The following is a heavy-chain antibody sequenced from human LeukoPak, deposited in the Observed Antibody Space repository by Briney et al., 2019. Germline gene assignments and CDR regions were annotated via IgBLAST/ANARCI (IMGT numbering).Heavy chain of an antibody. V-gene: IGHV1-2*02. D-gene: IGHD6-6*01. CDR1: GYSFTGYY. Sequence: GASVEVSCKASGYSFTGYYMHWVRQAPGQGLEWMGWINPNSGGTHYAQKFQGRVTMTRDTSISTAYMELSSLRSDDTAIYYCARGPYSTSPHFDYWGQGTLVTVSS. CDR2: INPNSGGT. J-gene: IGHJ4*02. CDR3: ARGPYSTSPHFDY.